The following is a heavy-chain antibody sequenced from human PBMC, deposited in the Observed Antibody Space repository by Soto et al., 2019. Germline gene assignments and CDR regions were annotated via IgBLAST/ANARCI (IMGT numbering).Heavy chain of an antibody. Sequence: GGSLRLSCAASGFTFSSYSMNWVRQAPGKGLEWVSSISSSSSYIYYADSVKGRFTISRDNAKNSLYLQMNSLRAEDTAVYYCARDVGDYGAFDIWGQGTMVTVSS. CDR1: GFTFSSYS. V-gene: IGHV3-21*01. J-gene: IGHJ3*02. CDR3: ARDVGDYGAFDI. D-gene: IGHD4-17*01. CDR2: ISSSSSYI.